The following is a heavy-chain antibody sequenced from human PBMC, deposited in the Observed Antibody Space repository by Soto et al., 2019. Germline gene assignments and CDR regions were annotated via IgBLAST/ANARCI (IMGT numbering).Heavy chain of an antibody. CDR3: AKEEDTIFGVVIPCFDY. D-gene: IGHD3-3*01. CDR2: ISGSGGST. J-gene: IGHJ4*02. CDR1: GFTFSSYA. V-gene: IGHV3-23*01. Sequence: GSLRLSCAASGFTFSSYAMSWVRHAPGKGLEWVSAISGSGGSTYYADSVKGRFTISRDNSKNTLYLQMNSLRAEDTAVYYCAKEEDTIFGVVIPCFDYRGQGTLGTVSS.